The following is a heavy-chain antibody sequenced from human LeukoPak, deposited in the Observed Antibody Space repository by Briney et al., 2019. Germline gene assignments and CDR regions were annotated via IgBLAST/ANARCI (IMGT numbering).Heavy chain of an antibody. CDR1: GFTLRSYW. Sequence: GGSLRLSCAASGFTLRSYWMHWVRQAPGKGLVWVSRISSDGITTTYADSVKGRFTISRDNAKNTLYLRMNSLRAEDTALYFCARDPDRSGWSTFEYWGQGTLVTVSS. CDR2: ISSDGITT. V-gene: IGHV3-74*01. J-gene: IGHJ4*02. D-gene: IGHD6-19*01. CDR3: ARDPDRSGWSTFEY.